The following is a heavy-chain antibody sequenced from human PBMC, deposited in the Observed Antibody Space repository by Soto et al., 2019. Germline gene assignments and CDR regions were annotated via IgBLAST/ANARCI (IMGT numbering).Heavy chain of an antibody. V-gene: IGHV4-39*01. Sequence: SETLSLTCTVSGGSISSSSFHWGWIRQPPGKGLEWIGYIYYSGSNYYNPSLKSRVTISVDTSKNQFSLKLSAVTAADTAVYYCATQEVGGSYVYTFDPWGQGTLVTVSS. CDR2: IYYSGSN. D-gene: IGHD1-26*01. J-gene: IGHJ5*02. CDR3: ATQEVGGSYVYTFDP. CDR1: GGSISSSSFH.